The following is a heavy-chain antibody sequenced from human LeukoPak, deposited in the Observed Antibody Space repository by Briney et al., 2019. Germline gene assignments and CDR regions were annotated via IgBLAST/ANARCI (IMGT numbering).Heavy chain of an antibody. J-gene: IGHJ4*02. CDR2: IDPGDSYT. CDR1: GYSFSTYW. D-gene: IGHD6-19*01. CDR3: ATRPISSKDSSGWYPSFDY. Sequence: GESLKISCKGSGYSFSTYWINWVRQIPGKGLEWMGRIDPGDSYTNYSPSFQGHVTISADKSITTAYLQWSSLKASDTAMYYCATRPISSKDSSGWYPSFDYWGQGTLVTVSS. V-gene: IGHV5-10-1*01.